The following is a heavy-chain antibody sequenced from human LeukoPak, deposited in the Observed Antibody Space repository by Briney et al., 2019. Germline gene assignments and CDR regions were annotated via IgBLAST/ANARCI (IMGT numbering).Heavy chain of an antibody. CDR1: GGSFSGYY. V-gene: IGHV4-34*01. J-gene: IGHJ6*03. D-gene: IGHD2-2*01. Sequence: SETLSLTCAVYGGSFSGYYWSWIRQPPGKGLEWIGEINHSGSTNYNPSLKSRVTISVDTSKNQFSLKLSSVTAADTAVYYCARVNIVVVPAASLWASTKYYYYYMDVWGKGTTVTVSS. CDR2: INHSGST. CDR3: ARVNIVVVPAASLWASTKYYYYYMDV.